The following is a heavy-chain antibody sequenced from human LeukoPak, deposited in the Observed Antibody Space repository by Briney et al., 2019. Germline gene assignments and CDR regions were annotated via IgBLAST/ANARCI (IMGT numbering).Heavy chain of an antibody. V-gene: IGHV1-2*06. CDR1: GYTFTGYY. CDR2: INPNSGGT. J-gene: IGHJ5*02. D-gene: IGHD2-2*01. Sequence: ASVKVPCKASGYTFTGYYMHWVRQAPGQGLEWMGRINPNSGGTNYAQKFQGRVTMTRDTSISTAYMELSRLRSDDTAVYYCARAGRRPNIVVVPAAMRSWFDPWGQGTLVTVSS. CDR3: ARAGRRPNIVVVPAAMRSWFDP.